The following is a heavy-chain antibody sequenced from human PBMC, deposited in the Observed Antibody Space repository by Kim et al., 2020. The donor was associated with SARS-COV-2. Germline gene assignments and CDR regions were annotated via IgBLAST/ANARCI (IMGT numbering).Heavy chain of an antibody. Sequence: SETLSLTCAVYGGSFSGYYWSWIRQPPGKGLEWIGEINHSGSTNYNPSLKSRVTISVDTSKNQFSLKLSSVTAADTAVYYCARVPGRIAYFDYWGQGTLVTVSS. CDR1: GGSFSGYY. CDR3: ARVPGRIAYFDY. J-gene: IGHJ4*02. V-gene: IGHV4-34*01. CDR2: INHSGST. D-gene: IGHD2-15*01.